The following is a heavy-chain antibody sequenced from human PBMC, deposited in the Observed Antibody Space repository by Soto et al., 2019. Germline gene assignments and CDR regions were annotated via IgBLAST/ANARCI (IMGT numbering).Heavy chain of an antibody. Sequence: QVQLVQSGAEVKKPGSSVKVSCKASAGIFSNFAFNWMRQATGQGLEWMGGIIPTLGTPHYAQKFLGRVTSTADESTRTVYMEMSSLTVEDTAVYYGARVGLGAYDYWGQGTLVIVSS. CDR3: ARVGLGAYDY. CDR1: AGIFSNFA. J-gene: IGHJ4*02. CDR2: IIPTLGTP. D-gene: IGHD6-19*01. V-gene: IGHV1-69*01.